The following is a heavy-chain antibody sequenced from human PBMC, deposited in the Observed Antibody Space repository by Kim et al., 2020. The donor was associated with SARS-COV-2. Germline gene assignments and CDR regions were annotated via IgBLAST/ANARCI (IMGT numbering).Heavy chain of an antibody. D-gene: IGHD3-22*01. V-gene: IGHV3-33*01. J-gene: IGHJ4*02. CDR2: IWYDGSNK. CDR3: ARDQIAAAALAQYYYDSSGTFDY. CDR1: GFTFSSYG. Sequence: GGSLRLSCAASGFTFSSYGMHWVRQAPGKGLEWVAVIWYDGSNKYYADSVKGRFTISRDNSKNTLYLQMNSLRAEDTAVYYCARDQIAAAALAQYYYDSSGTFDYWGQGTLVTVSS.